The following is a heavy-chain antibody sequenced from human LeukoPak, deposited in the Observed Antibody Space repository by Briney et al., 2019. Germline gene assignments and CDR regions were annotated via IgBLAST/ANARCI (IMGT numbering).Heavy chain of an antibody. Sequence: GASVKVSCKASGYTFTSYGISWVRQAPGQGLEWMGWISAYNGNTNYAQKLQGRVPMTTDTSTSTAYMELRSLRSDDTAVYYCARQTRLICSSTSCFDFDYWGQGTLVTVSS. CDR1: GYTFTSYG. D-gene: IGHD2-2*01. CDR3: ARQTRLICSSTSCFDFDY. CDR2: ISAYNGNT. V-gene: IGHV1-18*01. J-gene: IGHJ4*02.